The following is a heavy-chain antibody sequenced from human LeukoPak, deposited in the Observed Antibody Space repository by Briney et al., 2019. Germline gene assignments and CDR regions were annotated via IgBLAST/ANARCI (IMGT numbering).Heavy chain of an antibody. Sequence: SETLSLTRTVSGGSISSSSYYWGWIRQPPGKGLEWIGSIYYSGSTYYNPSLKSRVTISVDTSKNQFSLKLSSVTAADTAVYYCARVLRPGPNWFDPWGQGTLVTVSS. CDR1: GGSISSSSYY. CDR2: IYYSGST. D-gene: IGHD4/OR15-4a*01. V-gene: IGHV4-39*01. J-gene: IGHJ5*02. CDR3: ARVLRPGPNWFDP.